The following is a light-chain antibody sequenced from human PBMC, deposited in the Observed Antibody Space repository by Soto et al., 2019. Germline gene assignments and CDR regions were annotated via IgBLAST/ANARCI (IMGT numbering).Light chain of an antibody. CDR1: QSISTY. Sequence: IQMTQSPSSLSASVGDRVTITCRASQSISTYLNWYQQKPGKTPKLLIYAASSLQSGVPSRFSGSGSGADFTLPISSLQPEDFATYYCQPSYSTQYTFGQGTKLEIK. CDR2: AAS. CDR3: QPSYSTQYT. J-gene: IGKJ2*01. V-gene: IGKV1-39*01.